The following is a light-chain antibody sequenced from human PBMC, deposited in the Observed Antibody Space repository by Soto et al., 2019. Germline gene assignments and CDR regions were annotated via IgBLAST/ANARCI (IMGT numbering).Light chain of an antibody. CDR3: QQYNSYPS. CDR2: KAS. CDR1: PSISSW. J-gene: IGKJ4*01. V-gene: IGKV1-5*03. Sequence: DIQMTQSPSTLSASVGDRVTITCRASPSISSWLAWYQQKPGKAPKLLIYKASSLESGVPSRFSGRGSGTEFTLTIISLQPDDFATYYCQQYNSYPSFCGGTKVEIK.